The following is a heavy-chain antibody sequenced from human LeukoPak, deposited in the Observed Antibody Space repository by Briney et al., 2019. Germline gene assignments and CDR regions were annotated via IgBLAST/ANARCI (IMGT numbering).Heavy chain of an antibody. J-gene: IGHJ4*02. V-gene: IGHV4-39*07. D-gene: IGHD5-24*01. Sequence: SETLSLTCTVSGGSISSSSFHWGWIRQPPGKGLEWIGTVFHSGSTYYNPSLESRITISVNTSKNQFSLKLRSVTAADTAVYYCARLPEDGYNPFDYWGQGTLVTVSS. CDR3: ARLPEDGYNPFDY. CDR1: GGSISSSSFH. CDR2: VFHSGST.